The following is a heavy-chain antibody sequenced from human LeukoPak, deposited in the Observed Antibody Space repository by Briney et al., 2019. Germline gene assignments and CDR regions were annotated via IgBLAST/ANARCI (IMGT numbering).Heavy chain of an antibody. V-gene: IGHV3-21*01. CDR1: GFTFSSYS. J-gene: IGHJ4*02. CDR3: ARADFDFDWLLAPFDY. Sequence: GGSLRLSCAASGFTFSSYSMNWVRQAPGEGLEWVSSISSSSSYIYYADSVKGRFTISRDNAKNSLYLQMNSLRAEDTAVYYCARADFDFDWLLAPFDYWGQGTLVTVSS. D-gene: IGHD3-9*01. CDR2: ISSSSSYI.